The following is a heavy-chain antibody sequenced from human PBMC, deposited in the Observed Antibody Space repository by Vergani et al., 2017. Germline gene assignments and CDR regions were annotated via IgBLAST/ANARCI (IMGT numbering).Heavy chain of an antibody. CDR1: GFTFSSYG. CDR3: AKNRIQLWFGSPFDY. D-gene: IGHD5-18*01. J-gene: IGHJ4*02. V-gene: IGHV3-30*18. CDR2: ISYDGSNK. Sequence: QVQLVESGGGVVQPGRSLRLSCAASGFTFSSYGMHWVRQAPGKGLEWVAVISYDGSNKYYADSVKGRFTISRDNSKNTLYLQMNSLRAEDTAVYYCAKNRIQLWFGSPFDYWGQGTLVTVSS.